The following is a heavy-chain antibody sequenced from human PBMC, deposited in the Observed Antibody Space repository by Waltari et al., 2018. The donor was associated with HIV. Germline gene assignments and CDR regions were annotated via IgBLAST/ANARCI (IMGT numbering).Heavy chain of an antibody. V-gene: IGHV3-23*01. CDR2: ISGSGRST. CDR3: AKDCGGDCYMD. J-gene: IGHJ4*02. Sequence: EVQLLESGGGLVQPGGSLRLSCAASGFTFSSYAMSWVRQAPGRGREWVSAISGSGRSTYYADSVKGRFTISRDNSKNTVYLQMNSLRAEDTALYYCAKDCGGDCYMDWGQGTLVTVSS. CDR1: GFTFSSYA. D-gene: IGHD2-21*02.